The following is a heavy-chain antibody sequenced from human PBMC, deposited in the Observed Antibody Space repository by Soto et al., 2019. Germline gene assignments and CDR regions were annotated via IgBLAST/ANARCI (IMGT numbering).Heavy chain of an antibody. CDR3: AREQGGITGVRGDVDY. CDR2: IRRNVNGATT. V-gene: IGHV3-49*03. D-gene: IGHD3-10*01. J-gene: IGHJ4*02. CDR1: GFNFGDYS. Sequence: EVQLVESGGGLVQPGRSLRLSCIVSGFNFGDYSMSWFRQAPGKGLEWVNFIRRNVNGATTEDAASVRGRFTISRDDSKSTAYLQMDSLKIEDTAVYYCAREQGGITGVRGDVDYWGQGTLVTVSS.